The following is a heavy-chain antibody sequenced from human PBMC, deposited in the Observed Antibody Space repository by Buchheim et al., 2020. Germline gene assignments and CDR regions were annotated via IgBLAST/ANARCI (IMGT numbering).Heavy chain of an antibody. CDR1: GFTFSSYA. Sequence: EVQLLESGGGLVQPGGSLRLSCAASGFTFSSYAMNWVRQAPGKGLEWVSGFSVSGGRTHYKDSVKGRFTISRDNPKNTLYLQMNSLRAEDTAVYYCAKSFNAYNNYFDSWGQGTL. CDR2: FSVSGGRT. V-gene: IGHV3-23*01. J-gene: IGHJ4*02. CDR3: AKSFNAYNNYFDS. D-gene: IGHD5-24*01.